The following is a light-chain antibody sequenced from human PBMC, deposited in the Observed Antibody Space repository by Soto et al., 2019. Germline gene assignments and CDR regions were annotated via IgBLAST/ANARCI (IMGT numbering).Light chain of an antibody. Sequence: DIQMTQSPSSLSASVGDRVTITCQASQDISNYLNWYQQKPGKAPKLLIYDASNLETGVPSRFSGSGSGTDFTSAISSLQPEDIATYYCQQYDNPLFTFGPGTKVDIK. CDR1: QDISNY. J-gene: IGKJ3*01. CDR2: DAS. V-gene: IGKV1-33*01. CDR3: QQYDNPLFT.